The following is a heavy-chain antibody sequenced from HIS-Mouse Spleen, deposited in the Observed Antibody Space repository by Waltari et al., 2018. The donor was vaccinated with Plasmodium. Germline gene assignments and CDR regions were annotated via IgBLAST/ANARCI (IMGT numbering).Heavy chain of an antibody. CDR1: GGSFSGYY. J-gene: IGHJ2*01. CDR3: ARVTSSGVYWYFDL. Sequence: QVQLQQWGAGLLKPSETLSLPCAVYGGSFSGYYWIWIRQPPGKGLEWIGEINHSGSTNYNPSLKSRVTISVDTSKNQFSLKLSSVTAADTAVYYCARVTSSGVYWYFDLWGRGTLVTVSS. V-gene: IGHV4-34*01. D-gene: IGHD3-3*01. CDR2: INHSGST.